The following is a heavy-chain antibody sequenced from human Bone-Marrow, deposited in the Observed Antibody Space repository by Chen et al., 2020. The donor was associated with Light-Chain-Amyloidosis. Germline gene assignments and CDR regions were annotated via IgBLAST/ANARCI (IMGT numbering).Heavy chain of an antibody. V-gene: IGHV3-48*03. CDR1: GFTFANYE. CDR3: ASLHDYNTYHLPFDY. D-gene: IGHD4-4*01. Sequence: EVQLVESGGGLVQPGGSLRLSCAASGFTFANYEMNWVRQVPGGGLEWVSYISSVSLSIYYADSVKGRFTISRDNSKNSLYLQMNSLRAEDTAFYYCASLHDYNTYHLPFDYWGQGTLVTVSS. J-gene: IGHJ4*02. CDR2: ISSVSLSI.